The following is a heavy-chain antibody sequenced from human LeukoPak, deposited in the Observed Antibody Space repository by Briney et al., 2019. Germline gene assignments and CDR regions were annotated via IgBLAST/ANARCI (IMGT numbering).Heavy chain of an antibody. J-gene: IGHJ4*02. V-gene: IGHV5-51*01. CDR2: IYPGDSDT. CDR1: RFSFSSYG. CDR3: ARRSPLLVDESLDY. Sequence: GGSLRLSCAASRFSFSSYGMHWVRQAPGKGLEWMGLIYPGDSDTRYSPSFQGQVTISADKSISTAYLQWSSLKASDTAMYYCARRSPLLVDESLDYWGQGTLVTVSS.